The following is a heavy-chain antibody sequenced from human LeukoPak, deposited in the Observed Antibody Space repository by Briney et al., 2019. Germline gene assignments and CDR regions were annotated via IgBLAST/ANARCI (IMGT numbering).Heavy chain of an antibody. J-gene: IGHJ4*02. D-gene: IGHD2-21*02. Sequence: SVKVSCKASGGTFSSYAISWVRQAPGQGLEWMGRIIPIFGTANYAQKFQGRVTITTDESTSTAYMELSSQRSEDTAVYYCARGRYCGGDCYWDWGQGTLVTVSS. CDR2: IIPIFGTA. V-gene: IGHV1-69*05. CDR3: ARGRYCGGDCYWD. CDR1: GGTFSSYA.